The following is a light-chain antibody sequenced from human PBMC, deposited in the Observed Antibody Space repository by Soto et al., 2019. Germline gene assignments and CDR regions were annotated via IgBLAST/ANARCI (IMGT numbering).Light chain of an antibody. Sequence: EIVLTQSPGTLSLSPGQRVSLSSRASQSVTGSFLAWYQQKPGQAPSLLIYGASTRHTGIPARFSGSGSGTEFTLTISSLQPDDVATYYCQHYNSYSEAFGQGTKVDIK. V-gene: IGKV3-20*01. CDR3: QHYNSYSEA. CDR1: QSVTGSF. CDR2: GAS. J-gene: IGKJ1*01.